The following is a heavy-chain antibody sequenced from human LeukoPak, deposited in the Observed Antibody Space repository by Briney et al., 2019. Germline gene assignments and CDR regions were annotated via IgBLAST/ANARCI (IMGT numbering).Heavy chain of an antibody. Sequence: GGSLRLSCAASGFTFSSYGMSWVRQAPGKGLEWVSAISGSGGSTYYADSVKGRFTISRDNSKNTLYLQMNSLRAEDTAVYYCARAIGTYGSGSYFLKYYFDYWGQGTLVTVSS. CDR1: GFTFSSYG. CDR3: ARAIGTYGSGSYFLKYYFDY. J-gene: IGHJ4*02. V-gene: IGHV3-23*01. CDR2: ISGSGGST. D-gene: IGHD3-10*01.